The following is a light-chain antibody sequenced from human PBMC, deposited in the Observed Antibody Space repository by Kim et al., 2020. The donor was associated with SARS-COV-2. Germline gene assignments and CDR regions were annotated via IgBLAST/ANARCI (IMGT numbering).Light chain of an antibody. Sequence: EIVMTQSAATLSVSPGKRATLSCRASQSITSDLAWYQHKPGQAPRLLMYDTSTRATGIPARFSGSGSGTEFTLTISSLQSEDFAVYYCQQYNRWPLTFGGGTKVDIK. CDR3: QQYNRWPLT. CDR2: DTS. CDR1: QSITSD. V-gene: IGKV3-15*01. J-gene: IGKJ4*01.